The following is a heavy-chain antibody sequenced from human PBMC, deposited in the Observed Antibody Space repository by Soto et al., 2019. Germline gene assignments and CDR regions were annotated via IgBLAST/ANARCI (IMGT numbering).Heavy chain of an antibody. CDR3: ASRRNPYDAYDY. CDR1: GFTVSSNF. J-gene: IGHJ4*02. Sequence: EVQLVVSGGGLVQPGGSLRLSCAASGFTVSSNFMSWVRQAPGKGLEWVSIIYSDGSTYYADSVKGRFTISRDNSKNTLYLQMNSLRADAMAVYYCASRRNPYDAYDYWGQGTLVIVSS. CDR2: IYSDGST. V-gene: IGHV3-66*01. D-gene: IGHD3-3*01.